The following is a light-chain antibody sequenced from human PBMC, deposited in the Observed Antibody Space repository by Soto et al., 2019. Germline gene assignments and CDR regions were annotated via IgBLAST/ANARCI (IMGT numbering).Light chain of an antibody. CDR1: QSLLHSNGYNY. V-gene: IGKV2-28*01. J-gene: IGKJ2*01. Sequence: DIVMTQSPLSLPVTPGEPASISCRSSQSLLHSNGYNYLDWYLQKPGQSPQLLIYLGSNRASGVPDRFSGSGSGADFTLKSSRVEAEYVGVYYCMQALQTPPTFGQGTKLEIK. CDR2: LGS. CDR3: MQALQTPPT.